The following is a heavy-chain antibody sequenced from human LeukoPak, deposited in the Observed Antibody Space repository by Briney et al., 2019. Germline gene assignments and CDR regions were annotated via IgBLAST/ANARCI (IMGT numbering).Heavy chain of an antibody. CDR1: GGSISSGGYY. V-gene: IGHV4-31*03. Sequence: SETLSLTCTVSGGSISSGGYYWGWIRQHPGKGLEWIGYIYYSGSTYYNPSLKSRVTISVDTSKNQFSLKLSSVTAADTAVYYCASLSIVVASHGYFQHWGQGTLVTVSS. D-gene: IGHD3-22*01. CDR3: ASLSIVVASHGYFQH. J-gene: IGHJ1*01. CDR2: IYYSGST.